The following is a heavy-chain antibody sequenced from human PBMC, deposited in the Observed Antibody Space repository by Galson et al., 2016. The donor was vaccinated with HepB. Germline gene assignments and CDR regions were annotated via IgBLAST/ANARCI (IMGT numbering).Heavy chain of an antibody. D-gene: IGHD3-3*01. V-gene: IGHV3-15*07. CDR2: IKSKTDGGTT. CDR3: TKPLTYYDFWSGYYTSPYYYYGMDV. J-gene: IGHJ6*02. Sequence: SLRLSCAASGFIFTNAWMSRVRQAPGKGLEWVGRIKSKTDGGTTDYAARAQSRSNITRDASKNTVYPQMNSLKTEDTAVYYCTKPLTYYDFWSGYYTSPYYYYGMDVWGQGTTVTVSS. CDR1: GFIFTNAW.